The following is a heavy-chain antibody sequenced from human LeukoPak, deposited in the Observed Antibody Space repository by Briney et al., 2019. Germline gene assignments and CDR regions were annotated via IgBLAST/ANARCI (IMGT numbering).Heavy chain of an antibody. V-gene: IGHV3-30*04. CDR1: GFTFSSYA. CDR3: ARARIAAAGTLNWFDP. J-gene: IGHJ5*02. D-gene: IGHD6-13*01. Sequence: GGSLRLSCAASGFTFSSYAMHWVRQAPGKGLEWVAVISYDGSNKYYADSVKGRFTISRDNSKNTLYLQMNSLRAEDTAVYYCARARIAAAGTLNWFDPWGQGTLVTVSS. CDR2: ISYDGSNK.